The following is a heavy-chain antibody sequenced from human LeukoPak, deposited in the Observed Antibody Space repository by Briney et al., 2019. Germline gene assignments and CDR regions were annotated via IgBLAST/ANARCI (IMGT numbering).Heavy chain of an antibody. V-gene: IGHV4-4*07. CDR3: AREAFTMVRGVIIYYYYYMDV. CDR1: GGSISSYY. CDR2: IYTSGST. J-gene: IGHJ6*03. D-gene: IGHD3-10*01. Sequence: SETLSLTCTVSGGSISSYYWSWIRQPAGKGLEWIGRIYTSGSTNYSPSLKSRVTMSVDTTKNQFSLKLSSVTAADTAVYYCAREAFTMVRGVIIYYYYYMDVWGKGTTVTISS.